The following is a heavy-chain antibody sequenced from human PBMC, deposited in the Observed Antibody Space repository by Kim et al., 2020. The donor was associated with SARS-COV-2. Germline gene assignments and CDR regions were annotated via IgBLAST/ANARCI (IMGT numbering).Heavy chain of an antibody. D-gene: IGHD2-2*02. CDR2: ISAYNGNT. CDR3: ATRGGVVVSAAIGYYGMDG. Sequence: ASVKVSCKASGDTFTSYGITWVRQAPGQGLEWMGWISAYNGNTNYAQKLQGRVTMTTDTSTSTAYMELRSLRSDDTAVYYCATRGGVVVSAAIGYYGMDGWGQGTTVTVS. J-gene: IGHJ6*02. CDR1: GDTFTSYG. V-gene: IGHV1-18*04.